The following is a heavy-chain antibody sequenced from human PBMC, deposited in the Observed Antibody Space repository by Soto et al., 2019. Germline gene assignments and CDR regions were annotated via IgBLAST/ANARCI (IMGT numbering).Heavy chain of an antibody. CDR1: GYTFTSYY. Sequence: GASVKVSCKASGYTFTSYYMHWVRQAPGQGLEWMGIINPSGGSTSYAQKFQGRVTMTRDTSTSTVYMELSSLRSEGTAVYYCARDYDFWSGYYYYYYGMDVWGQGTTVTVSS. D-gene: IGHD3-3*01. CDR2: INPSGGST. CDR3: ARDYDFWSGYYYYYYGMDV. V-gene: IGHV1-46*01. J-gene: IGHJ6*02.